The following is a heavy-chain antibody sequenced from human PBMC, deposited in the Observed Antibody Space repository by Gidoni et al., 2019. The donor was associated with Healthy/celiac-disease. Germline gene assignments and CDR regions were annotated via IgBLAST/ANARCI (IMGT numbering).Heavy chain of an antibody. CDR3: ARDRYSSWYGYGY. Sequence: QVQLVQSGAEVKKPGASVKVSCKASGYPSTSYAMHWVRQAHGQRLEWMGWINAVNGNTKYSQKFQGRVTITGDTSASTAYMELSSLRSEDTAVYYCARDRYSSWYGYGYWGQGTLVTVSS. J-gene: IGHJ4*02. D-gene: IGHD6-13*01. CDR1: GYPSTSYA. V-gene: IGHV1-3*01. CDR2: INAVNGNT.